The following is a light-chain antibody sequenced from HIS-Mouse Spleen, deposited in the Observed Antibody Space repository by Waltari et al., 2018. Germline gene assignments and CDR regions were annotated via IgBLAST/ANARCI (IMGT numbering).Light chain of an antibody. V-gene: IGLV3-21*03. CDR1: NIGSKS. CDR2: DDS. Sequence: SYVLTQPPSVSVAPGKTARITCGGNNIGSKSVHWYQQKPGQAPVLVVYDDSDRPSGIPESFSGSKSGHTAPLTIRRVEAGDEADYYCQVWDSSSDHVVFGGGTKLTVL. J-gene: IGLJ2*01. CDR3: QVWDSSSDHVV.